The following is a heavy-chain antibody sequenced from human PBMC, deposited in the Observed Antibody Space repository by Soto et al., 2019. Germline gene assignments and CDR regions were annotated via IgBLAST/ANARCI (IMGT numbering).Heavy chain of an antibody. CDR1: GGSISSGGYY. Sequence: SETLSLTCTVSGGSISSGGYYWSWIRQHPGKGLEWIGYIYYSGSTYYNPSLKSRVTISVDTSKNQFSLKLSSVTAADTAVYYCARKTTVTTCFDYWGQGTLVTVSS. D-gene: IGHD4-17*01. J-gene: IGHJ4*02. CDR2: IYYSGST. V-gene: IGHV4-31*03. CDR3: ARKTTVTTCFDY.